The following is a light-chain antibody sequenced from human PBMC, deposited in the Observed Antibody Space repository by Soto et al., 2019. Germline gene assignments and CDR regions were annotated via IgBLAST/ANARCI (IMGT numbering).Light chain of an antibody. CDR3: QQYGSSLE. J-gene: IGKJ1*01. Sequence: IGLTQSPGTLSLSPGERATLSCRASQSVSSSYLAWYQQKPGQATRLLIYGASSRATGIPDRVSGSGSGTDFALTISRLEPEDFAVYYCQQYGSSLEFGQGTPVEIK. V-gene: IGKV3-20*01. CDR1: QSVSSSY. CDR2: GAS.